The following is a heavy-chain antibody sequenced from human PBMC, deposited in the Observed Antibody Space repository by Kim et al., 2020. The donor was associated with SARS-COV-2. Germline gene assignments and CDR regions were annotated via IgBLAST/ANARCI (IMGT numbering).Heavy chain of an antibody. CDR1: GFTFSDFH. CDR2: SRNKANSYTT. D-gene: IGHD1-26*01. V-gene: IGHV3-72*01. Sequence: GGSLRLSCAASGFTFSDFHMDWVRQAPGKGLEWVGRSRNKANSYTTEYAASVKDRFTISRDDSKNLLYLQMNSLKNEDTAVYFCARFSGTYRGSAFDFWG. CDR3: ARFSGTYRGSAFDF. J-gene: IGHJ3*01.